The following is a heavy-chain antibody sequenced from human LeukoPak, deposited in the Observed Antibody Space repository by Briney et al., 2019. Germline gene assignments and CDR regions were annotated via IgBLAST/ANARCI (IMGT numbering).Heavy chain of an antibody. D-gene: IGHD3-22*01. Sequence: PGGSLRLSCAATGFTFDDYAMHWVRQAPGKGLEWVSGISWNSGSIGYADSVKGRFTISRDNAKNSLYLQMNSLRAEDTALYYCAKDEWHDSSGLDYWGQGTLVTVSS. CDR1: GFTFDDYA. CDR2: ISWNSGSI. CDR3: AKDEWHDSSGLDY. J-gene: IGHJ4*02. V-gene: IGHV3-9*01.